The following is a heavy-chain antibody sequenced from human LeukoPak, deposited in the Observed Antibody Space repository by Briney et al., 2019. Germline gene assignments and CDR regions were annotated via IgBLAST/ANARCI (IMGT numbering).Heavy chain of an antibody. Sequence: GSLRLSCAASGFTVSSNYMSWVRQAPGKGLEGIGYIYYSGSTNYNPSLKSRVTISVDTSKNQFSLKLSSVTAADTAVYYCARGFGSPSADYSKDDYWGQGTLVTVSS. CDR2: IYYSGST. CDR3: ARGFGSPSADYSKDDY. V-gene: IGHV4-59*02. J-gene: IGHJ4*02. D-gene: IGHD4-4*01. CDR1: GFTVSSNY.